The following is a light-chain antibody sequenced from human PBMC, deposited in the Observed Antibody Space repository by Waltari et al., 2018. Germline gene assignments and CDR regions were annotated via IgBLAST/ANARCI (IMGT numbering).Light chain of an antibody. Sequence: QSPLTQPPSASGSPGQSVTIACTGTSSDVGGYNYVSWYQQHPGKAPKLMIYEVSKRPSGVPDRFSGSKSGNTASLTVSGLQAEDEADYYCTSYASSNSVVFGGGTKLTVL. CDR1: SSDVGGYNY. CDR2: EVS. J-gene: IGLJ2*01. V-gene: IGLV2-8*01. CDR3: TSYASSNSVV.